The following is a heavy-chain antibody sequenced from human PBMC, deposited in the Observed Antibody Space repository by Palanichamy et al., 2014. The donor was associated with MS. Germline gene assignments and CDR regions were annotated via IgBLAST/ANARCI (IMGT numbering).Heavy chain of an antibody. J-gene: IGHJ5*02. V-gene: IGHV3-23*01. D-gene: IGHD6-19*01. CDR2: GDT. Sequence: GDTYYADSVEGRFTVSRDNSKNILYLQMNSLRDEDTAVYYCAKRAHSSGWGFNWFDPWGQGTRVTVSS. CDR3: AKRAHSSGWGFNWFDP.